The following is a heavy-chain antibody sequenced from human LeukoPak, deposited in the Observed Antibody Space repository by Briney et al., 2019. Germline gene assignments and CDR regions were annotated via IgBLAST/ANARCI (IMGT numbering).Heavy chain of an antibody. CDR3: AILGSSWPNWFDP. CDR2: ITFSGRTI. V-gene: IGHV3-11*01. Sequence: KPGGSLRLSCAASGFSFSDYHMIWIRQPPGKGLEWVSYITFSGRTIHYADSVKGRFTISRDNARSSLYLQMNSLRAEDTAVYYCAILGSSWPNWFDPWGQGTLVTVSS. CDR1: GFSFSDYH. J-gene: IGHJ5*02. D-gene: IGHD6-13*01.